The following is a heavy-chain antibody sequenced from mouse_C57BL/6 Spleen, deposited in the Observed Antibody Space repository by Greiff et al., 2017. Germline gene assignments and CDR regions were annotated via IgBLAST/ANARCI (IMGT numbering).Heavy chain of an antibody. D-gene: IGHD2-5*01. Sequence: EVKLVESGEGLVKPGGSLKLSCAASGFTFSSYAMSWVRQTPEKRLEWVAYISSGGDYNYYADTVKGRFTISRDNARNTLYLQMSSLKSEVTAMYYYTCECSNYLYYFGYWGQGTTLTVSS. CDR3: TCECSNYLYYFGY. V-gene: IGHV5-9-1*02. J-gene: IGHJ2*01. CDR1: GFTFSSYA. CDR2: ISSGGDYN.